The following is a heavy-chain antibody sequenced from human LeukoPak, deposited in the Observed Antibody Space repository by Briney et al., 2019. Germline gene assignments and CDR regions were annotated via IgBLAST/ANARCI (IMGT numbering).Heavy chain of an antibody. J-gene: IGHJ6*04. D-gene: IGHD3-10*02. CDR3: AELGITMIGGV. Sequence: GGSLRLSCAASGFTFSTKAMSWVRQAPGKGLEWVSAISSSGGITFYADSVKGRFTISRDNSKNTLYLQMNSLRAEDTAVYYCAELGITMIGGVWGKGTTVTISS. V-gene: IGHV3-23*01. CDR2: ISSSGGIT. CDR1: GFTFSTKA.